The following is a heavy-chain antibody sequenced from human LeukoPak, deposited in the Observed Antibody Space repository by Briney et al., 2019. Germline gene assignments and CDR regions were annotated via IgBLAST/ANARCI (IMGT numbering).Heavy chain of an antibody. CDR1: GFTFSSYW. D-gene: IGHD4-23*01. V-gene: IGHV3-7*01. Sequence: GGSLRLSCAASGFTFSSYWMSWVRQAPGKGLEWVANIKQDGSEKYYVDSEKGRFTISRDNAKNSLYLQMNSLRAEDTAVYYCASTKSYGGNPSDYWGQGTLVTVSS. CDR2: IKQDGSEK. J-gene: IGHJ4*02. CDR3: ASTKSYGGNPSDY.